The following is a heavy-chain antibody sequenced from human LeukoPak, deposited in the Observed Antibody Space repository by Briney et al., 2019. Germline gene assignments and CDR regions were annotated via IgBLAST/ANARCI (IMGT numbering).Heavy chain of an antibody. D-gene: IGHD2-15*01. Sequence: PGGSLRLSCAASGFPLSSYSINGVRQAPGKGLEWVSYISSSGSAIYYVDSVKGRFTVSRDNAKNSLFLQMNSPRAEDTAVYYCVRVKGRYFDYWGQGALVTVSS. V-gene: IGHV3-48*01. J-gene: IGHJ4*02. CDR2: ISSSGSAI. CDR3: VRVKGRYFDY. CDR1: GFPLSSYS.